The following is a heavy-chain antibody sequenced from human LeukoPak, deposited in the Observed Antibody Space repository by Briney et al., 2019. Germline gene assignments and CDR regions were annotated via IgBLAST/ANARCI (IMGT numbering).Heavy chain of an antibody. J-gene: IGHJ3*02. CDR1: GYTFTGYY. V-gene: IGHV1-2*02. Sequence: ASVKVSCKASGYTFTGYYMHWVRQAPGQGLGWMGWINPNSGGTNYAQKLQGRVTMTTDTSTSTAYMELRSLRSDDTAVYYCARGWSSGYLSDAFDIWGQGTMVTVSS. D-gene: IGHD3-22*01. CDR2: INPNSGGT. CDR3: ARGWSSGYLSDAFDI.